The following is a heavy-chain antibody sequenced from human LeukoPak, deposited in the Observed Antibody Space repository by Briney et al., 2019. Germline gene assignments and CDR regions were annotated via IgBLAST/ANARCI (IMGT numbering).Heavy chain of an antibody. Sequence: PSETLSLTCTVSGGSLGSYYWSWIRQPAGKGLGWIGRIYNSGSTDFNPSLKSRVAMSQDTSRNHFSLKLNSVTAADTATYYCARHTGVFGASSGAFDFWGRGTLVTVSS. J-gene: IGHJ2*01. D-gene: IGHD3-3*01. CDR1: GGSLGSYY. CDR2: IYNSGST. V-gene: IGHV4-4*07. CDR3: ARHTGVFGASSGAFDF.